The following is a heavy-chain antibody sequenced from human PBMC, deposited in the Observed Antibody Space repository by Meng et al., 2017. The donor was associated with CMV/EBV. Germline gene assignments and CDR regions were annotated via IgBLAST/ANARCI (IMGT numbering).Heavy chain of an antibody. V-gene: IGHV3-33*06. Sequence: GESLKISCAASGFTFSSYGMHWVRQAPGKGLEWVAVIWYDGSNKYYADSAKGRFTISRDNSKNTLYLQMNSLRAEDTAVYYCAKDRCSSTSCYFALWYWGQGTLVTVSS. CDR2: IWYDGSNK. CDR3: AKDRCSSTSCYFALWY. D-gene: IGHD2-2*01. CDR1: GFTFSSYG. J-gene: IGHJ4*02.